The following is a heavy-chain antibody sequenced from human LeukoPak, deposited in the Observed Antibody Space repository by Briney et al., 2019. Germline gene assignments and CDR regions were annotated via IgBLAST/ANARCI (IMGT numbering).Heavy chain of an antibody. V-gene: IGHV3-66*01. Sequence: PGGSLRLSCAVSGFTFSDYTMTWVRQAPGKGLEWVSVIYGGATTDYADSVKGRFTISTDSSKNTLYLQMNSLRDEDTSVYYCARGGRTDSGSYPYGMDVWGQGATVTVSS. D-gene: IGHD3-10*01. CDR2: IYGGATT. CDR1: GFTFSDYT. J-gene: IGHJ6*02. CDR3: ARGGRTDSGSYPYGMDV.